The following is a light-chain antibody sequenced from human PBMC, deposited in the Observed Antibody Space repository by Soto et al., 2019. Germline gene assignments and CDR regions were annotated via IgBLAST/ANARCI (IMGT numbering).Light chain of an antibody. CDR2: GAS. CDR3: QQYGSSALT. Sequence: EIVMTQSPATLSVSPGERARLSCRASQSVSSNLAWYQQKPGQAPRLLIYGASSRPTGIPDRFSGSGSGTDFTLTISRLEPEDFAVYYCQQYGSSALTFGGGTKVDIK. J-gene: IGKJ4*01. CDR1: QSVSSN. V-gene: IGKV3-20*01.